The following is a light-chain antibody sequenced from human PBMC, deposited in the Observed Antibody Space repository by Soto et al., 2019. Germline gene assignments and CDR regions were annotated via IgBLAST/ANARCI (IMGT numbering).Light chain of an antibody. J-gene: IGLJ1*01. CDR1: SSDFGGYNY. Sequence: QSALTQPASVSGSPGQSITISCTGTSSDFGGYNYFSWYQQHPGKAPKLMIYDVSNRPSGVSNRFSGSKSGNTASLTISGLQAEDEADYYCSSYTSSSTILYVFGTGTKLTVL. V-gene: IGLV2-14*01. CDR3: SSYTSSSTILYV. CDR2: DVS.